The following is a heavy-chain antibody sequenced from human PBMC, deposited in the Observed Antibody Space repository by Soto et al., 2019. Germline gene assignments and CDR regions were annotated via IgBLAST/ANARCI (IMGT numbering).Heavy chain of an antibody. Sequence: QVQLVQSGAEVKKPGSSVKVSCKAPGGTFSSYAISWVRQAPGQGLEWMGGIIPIFATAKYAQKFQGRVTITADESTSTGYMELSSLRSEDTAVYYCARSQGGSSSLDIYYYYYYCMDVWGKGTTVTVSS. D-gene: IGHD2-15*01. J-gene: IGHJ6*04. CDR3: ARSQGGSSSLDIYYYYYYCMDV. CDR1: GGTFSSYA. V-gene: IGHV1-69*01. CDR2: IIPIFATA.